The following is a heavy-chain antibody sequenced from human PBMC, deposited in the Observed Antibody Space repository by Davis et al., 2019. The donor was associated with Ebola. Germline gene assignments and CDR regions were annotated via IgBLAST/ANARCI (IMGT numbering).Heavy chain of an antibody. Sequence: GESLKISCATSGFTFGDYTMHWVRQAPGKGLEWVSFIDGDRGRIDYADSVKGRFTISGDNSKNSLYLQMNSLTTEATALYYCAKAKFSGSALIGHWGQGTLVTVSS. V-gene: IGHV3-43*02. CDR1: GFTFGDYT. CDR3: AKAKFSGSALIGH. J-gene: IGHJ4*02. D-gene: IGHD1-26*01. CDR2: IDGDRGRI.